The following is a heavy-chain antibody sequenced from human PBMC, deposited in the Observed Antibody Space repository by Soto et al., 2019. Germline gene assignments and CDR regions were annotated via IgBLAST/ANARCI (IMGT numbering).Heavy chain of an antibody. CDR1: GFTFSSYS. CDR3: ARAYGDYVGWFDP. J-gene: IGHJ5*02. CDR2: ISSSSSTI. V-gene: IGHV3-48*01. D-gene: IGHD4-17*01. Sequence: EVQLVESGGGLVQPGGSLRLSCAASGFTFSSYSMNWVRQAPGKGLEWVSYISSSSSTIYYADSVKARFTISRDNAEISLYLQMNSLRAEATAVYYCARAYGDYVGWFDPCGQGSLVTVSS.